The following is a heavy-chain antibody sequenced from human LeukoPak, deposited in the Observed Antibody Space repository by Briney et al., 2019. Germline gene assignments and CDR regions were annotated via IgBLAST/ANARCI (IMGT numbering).Heavy chain of an antibody. Sequence: GGSLRLSCVTSGFTFSSYSMNWVRQAPGKGLEWVSYTSSSSSTIYYADSVKGRFTISRDNAKNSLYLQMNSLRAEDTAVYYCARDSDIVVVPAAIRDYYYMDVWGKGTTVTVSS. CDR3: ARDSDIVVVPAAIRDYYYMDV. CDR2: TSSSSSTI. J-gene: IGHJ6*03. D-gene: IGHD2-2*02. V-gene: IGHV3-48*01. CDR1: GFTFSSYS.